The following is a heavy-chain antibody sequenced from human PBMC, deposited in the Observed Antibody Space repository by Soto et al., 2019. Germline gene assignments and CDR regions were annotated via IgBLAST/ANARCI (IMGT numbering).Heavy chain of an antibody. CDR2: ISAYSGHT. CDR3: ARRPHLADNVELDY. J-gene: IGHJ4*02. D-gene: IGHD2-15*01. Sequence: QVQLVQSGAEVKKPGASVTVSCKASGYTFTNYGINWVRQAPGQGLELMGWISAYSGHTNYAQKLQDRVTMTTDTSTSTAYMELRSLRSDDTAVYYCARRPHLADNVELDYWGQGTLVTVSS. V-gene: IGHV1-18*01. CDR1: GYTFTNYG.